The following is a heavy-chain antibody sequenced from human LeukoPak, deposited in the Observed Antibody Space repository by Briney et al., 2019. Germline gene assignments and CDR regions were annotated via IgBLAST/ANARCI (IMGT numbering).Heavy chain of an antibody. J-gene: IGHJ4*02. CDR1: GYTFTSYD. Sequence: ASVKVSCKASGYTFTSYDINWVRQATGQGLEWMGWMNPNSGNTGYAQKFQGRVTMTRNTSISTAYMELSSLRSEDTAVYYCARGSSRGLFWSGYLLDGYDYWGQGTLVTVSS. CDR3: ARGSSRGLFWSGYLLDGYDY. D-gene: IGHD3-3*01. CDR2: MNPNSGNT. V-gene: IGHV1-8*01.